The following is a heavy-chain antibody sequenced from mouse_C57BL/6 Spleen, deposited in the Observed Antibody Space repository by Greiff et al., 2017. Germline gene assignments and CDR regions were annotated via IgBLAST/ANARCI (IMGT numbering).Heavy chain of an antibody. J-gene: IGHJ2*01. Sequence: VQLQQSGAELVRPGTSVKVSCKASGYAFTNYLIEWVKQRPGQGLEWIGVINPGSGGTNYNEKFKGKATLTADKSSSTAYMQLSSLASEGSAVYFCARAYGSEFDYWGQGTTLTVSS. CDR2: INPGSGGT. D-gene: IGHD1-1*01. V-gene: IGHV1-54*01. CDR1: GYAFTNYL. CDR3: ARAYGSEFDY.